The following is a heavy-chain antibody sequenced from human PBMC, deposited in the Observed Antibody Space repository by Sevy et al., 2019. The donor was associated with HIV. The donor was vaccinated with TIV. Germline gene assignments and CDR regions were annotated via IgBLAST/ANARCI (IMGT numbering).Heavy chain of an antibody. V-gene: IGHV1-3*01. CDR2: INAGDGDT. D-gene: IGHD5-12*01. CDR1: GYTFITYA. CDR3: ARSRIVATTEATFGSDY. Sequence: ASVKVSCKASGYTFITYAMHWVRQAPGERLEWMGWINAGDGDTKYEQKFQGRVTMTRDTSASTAYMALSNLISEDTAVYYCARSRIVATTEATFGSDYWGQGTLVTVSS. J-gene: IGHJ4*02.